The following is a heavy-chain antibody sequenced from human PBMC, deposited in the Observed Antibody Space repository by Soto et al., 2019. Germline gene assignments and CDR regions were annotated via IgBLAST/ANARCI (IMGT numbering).Heavy chain of an antibody. V-gene: IGHV3-23*01. J-gene: IGHJ4*02. CDR1: GFTFSSHA. Sequence: GGSLRLSCGASGFTFSSHAMSWVRQAPGKGLECVSGISGSGGTTFYADSVKGRFTISRDNSKKTLYLQMNGLRTEDTAVYYCARTPYDFWSPGQFYFDHWGQGTLVTVSS. D-gene: IGHD3-3*01. CDR2: ISGSGGTT. CDR3: ARTPYDFWSPGQFYFDH.